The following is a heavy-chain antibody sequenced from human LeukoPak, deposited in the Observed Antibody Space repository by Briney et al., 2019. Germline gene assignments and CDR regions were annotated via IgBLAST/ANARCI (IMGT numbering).Heavy chain of an antibody. CDR2: MNPNSGNT. D-gene: IGHD5-12*01. CDR3: ARGKRRVTTTQYYYYMDV. J-gene: IGHJ6*03. CDR1: GYTFTSYD. V-gene: IGHV1-8*01. Sequence: ASVKVSCKASGYTFTSYDINWVRQATGQGLEWMGWMNPNSGNTGYAQKFQGRVTITRNTSISTAYMELSSLRSEDTAVYYCARGKRRVTTTQYYYYMDVWGKGTTVTASS.